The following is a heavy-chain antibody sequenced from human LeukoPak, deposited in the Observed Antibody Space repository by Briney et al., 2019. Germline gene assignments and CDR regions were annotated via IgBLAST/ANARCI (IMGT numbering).Heavy chain of an antibody. J-gene: IGHJ4*02. Sequence: PGRSLRLSCVGSAFTFDDYALHWVRQAPGKGLEWVAGISWDSQTRDYAYSVRGRFTISRDNAKNSLYLQMESLTTDDTAFYYCAKDTEQWLVHVYSWGQGTRVTASS. V-gene: IGHV3-9*01. CDR2: ISWDSQTR. D-gene: IGHD6-19*01. CDR1: AFTFDDYA. CDR3: AKDTEQWLVHVYS.